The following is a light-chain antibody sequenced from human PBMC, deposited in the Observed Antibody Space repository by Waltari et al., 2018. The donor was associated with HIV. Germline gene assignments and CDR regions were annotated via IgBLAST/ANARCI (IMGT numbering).Light chain of an antibody. J-gene: IGKJ2*01. Sequence: ELVLTQSPGTPSLSPGESATLSCRASQSVNANFFAWYQQRPGQAPRLLIYGASTRAPGVPDRFSGSGSGTDFILAISRLEPEDFAVYYCHQYGNSPSTFGQGTTLDIK. CDR3: HQYGNSPST. CDR2: GAS. V-gene: IGKV3-20*01. CDR1: QSVNANF.